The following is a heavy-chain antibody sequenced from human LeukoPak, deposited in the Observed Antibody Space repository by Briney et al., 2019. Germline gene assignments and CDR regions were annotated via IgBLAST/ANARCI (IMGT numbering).Heavy chain of an antibody. CDR2: MNPNSGNT. D-gene: IGHD6-13*01. CDR3: ARGHSSSWYELYYYYYMDV. CDR1: GYTFTSYD. Sequence: ASVKVSCKASGYTFTSYDINWVRQATGQGLEWMGWMNPNSGNTGYAQKFQGRVTITRNTSLSTAYMELSSLRSEDTAVYYCARGHSSSWYELYYYYYMDVWGKGTTVTVSS. J-gene: IGHJ6*03. V-gene: IGHV1-8*03.